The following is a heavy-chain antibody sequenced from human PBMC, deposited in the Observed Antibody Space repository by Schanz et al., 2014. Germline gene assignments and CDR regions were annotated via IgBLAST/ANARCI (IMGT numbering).Heavy chain of an antibody. J-gene: IGHJ3*02. Sequence: VQLVESGGGVVQPGRSLRLSCAVSGFTFSAYWMHWVRQVPGKGLVWIARINTDETTTKYADSVRGRFTISRDNSKNMVYLQMNSLRAEDTAVYYCARDRWDWNNAFDIWGQGTMVTVSS. V-gene: IGHV3-74*01. CDR3: ARDRWDWNNAFDI. D-gene: IGHD1-1*01. CDR2: INTDETTT. CDR1: GFTFSAYW.